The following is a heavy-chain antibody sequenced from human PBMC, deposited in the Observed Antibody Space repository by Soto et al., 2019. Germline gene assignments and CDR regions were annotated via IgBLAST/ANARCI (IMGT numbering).Heavy chain of an antibody. J-gene: IGHJ4*02. CDR3: ARGPSGDKGDY. Sequence: QVQLQESGQGLVKPSQTLSLTCTVSGGSINTVNYYWSWIRQSPDKGLEWIGDIYNGGTTYNNPSLTIRVTISVDTSNNQFSLKQSSVSAADTAVYYCARGPSGDKGDYWGQGTLVTVSS. V-gene: IGHV4-30-4*01. D-gene: IGHD7-27*01. CDR1: GGSINTVNYY. CDR2: IYNGGTT.